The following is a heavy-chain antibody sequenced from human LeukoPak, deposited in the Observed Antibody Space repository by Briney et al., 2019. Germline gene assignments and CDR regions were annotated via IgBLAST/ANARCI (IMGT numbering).Heavy chain of an antibody. V-gene: IGHV3-21*01. CDR1: GFTLSSYD. J-gene: IGHJ4*02. CDR2: ISSSSSYI. Sequence: TGGSLRLSCAASGFTLSSYDMHWVRQAPGKGLEWVSSISSSSSYIYYADSVKGRFTISRDNAKNSLYLQMNSLRAEDTAVYYCARFALKTPPTDWGQGTLVTVSS. CDR3: ARFALKTPPTD.